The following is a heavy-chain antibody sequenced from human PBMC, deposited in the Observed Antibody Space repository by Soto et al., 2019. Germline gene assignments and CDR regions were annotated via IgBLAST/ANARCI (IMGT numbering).Heavy chain of an antibody. Sequence: GGSLRLSCAASGFTFSSYSMNWVRQAPGKGLEWVSYISSSSSTIYYADSVKGRFTISRDNAKNSLFLQMNSLRAEDTAVYYCARQWLGLHPDYWGQGTLVTVSS. CDR1: GFTFSSYS. V-gene: IGHV3-48*01. CDR2: ISSSSSTI. D-gene: IGHD3-22*01. CDR3: ARQWLGLHPDY. J-gene: IGHJ4*02.